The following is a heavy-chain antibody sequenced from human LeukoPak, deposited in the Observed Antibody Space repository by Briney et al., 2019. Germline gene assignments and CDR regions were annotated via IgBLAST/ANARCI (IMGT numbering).Heavy chain of an antibody. CDR3: ASQRKYSTSWPFFGY. V-gene: IGHV4-4*07. Sequence: SETLSLTCAVSGGSINDYYWTWIRQPSGQGLEWLGRIHTGGSTNYNPSLRRRLTMSVDTSKNQFSLKLSSVTAADTAVYYCASQRKYSTSWPFFGYWGQGTLVTVSS. D-gene: IGHD6-13*01. CDR1: GGSINDYY. CDR2: IHTGGST. J-gene: IGHJ4*02.